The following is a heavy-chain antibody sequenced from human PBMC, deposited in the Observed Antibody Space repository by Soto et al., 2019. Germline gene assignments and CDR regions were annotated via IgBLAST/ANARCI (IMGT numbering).Heavy chain of an antibody. J-gene: IGHJ4*02. CDR1: GFTFSNYD. CDR3: AKAYFVWSSEQPYYFDY. CDR2: ISGSGGRS. Sequence: EVQLLDSGGGLVQPGGSLRLSCAASGFTFSNYDMTWVRQGPGKGLEWVSGISGSGGRSYYADSVKGRFTISRDNSKSTLYLQMNSLSAEDTSVYYCAKAYFVWSSEQPYYFDYWGQGTLVTVSS. V-gene: IGHV3-23*01. D-gene: IGHD3-16*01.